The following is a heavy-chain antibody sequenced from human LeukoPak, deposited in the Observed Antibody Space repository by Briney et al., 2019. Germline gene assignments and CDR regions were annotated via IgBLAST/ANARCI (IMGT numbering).Heavy chain of an antibody. V-gene: IGHV3-33*01. CDR3: ARDLEKAVAGTFDY. J-gene: IGHJ4*02. CDR2: IWYDGSNK. D-gene: IGHD6-19*01. Sequence: PGRSLRLSCAASGFNFSSYGMHWVRQAPGKGLEWVAVIWYDGSNKYYADSVKGRFTISRDNSKNTLYLQMNSLRAEDTAVYYCARDLEKAVAGTFDYWGQGTLVTVSS. CDR1: GFNFSSYG.